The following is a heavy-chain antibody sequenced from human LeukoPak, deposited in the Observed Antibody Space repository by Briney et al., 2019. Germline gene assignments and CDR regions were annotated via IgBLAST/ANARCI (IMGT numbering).Heavy chain of an antibody. CDR1: GYTFTDYY. CDR2: INPNSGGT. J-gene: IGHJ4*02. V-gene: IGHV1-2*06. Sequence: GASVKVSRKASGYTFTDYYIHWVRQAPGQGLEWMGRINPNSGGTNYGKKFQGRVTMTRDTSISTAYMELSRLRSDDTAVYYCATTGQTLATYYFDFWGQGTLVTVSS. CDR3: ATTGQTLATYYFDF. D-gene: IGHD1-14*01.